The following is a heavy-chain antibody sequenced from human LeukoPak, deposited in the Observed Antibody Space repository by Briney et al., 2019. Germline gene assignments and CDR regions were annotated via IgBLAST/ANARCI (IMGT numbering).Heavy chain of an antibody. V-gene: IGHV3-21*01. CDR2: ISSSSIYI. D-gene: IGHD3-22*01. CDR3: ARDFGYYDSSGYYYVGAFDI. J-gene: IGHJ3*02. CDR1: GFTFSNYS. Sequence: GGSLRLSCAASGFTFSNYSMNWVRQAPGKGLEWVSSISSSSIYIFYADSVKGRFTISRDNAENSLYLQMNSLRAEDTAVYYCARDFGYYDSSGYYYVGAFDIWGQGTMVTVSS.